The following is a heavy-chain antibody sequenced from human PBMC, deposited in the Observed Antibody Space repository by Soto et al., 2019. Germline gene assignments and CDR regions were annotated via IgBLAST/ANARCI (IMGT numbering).Heavy chain of an antibody. CDR3: TTLVTVCWSGYLPSYYYGIAV. CDR1: GFTFSNAW. D-gene: IGHD3-3*01. Sequence: EVQLVESGGGLVKPGGSLRLSCAASGFTFSNAWMNWVRQAPGKGLECVGRIKSKTDGGTTDYAAPVKGRFTISRDDSKNKLYPQMNSMKTEDTAVYYCTTLVTVCWSGYLPSYYYGIAVWGKGTTVTVSS. CDR2: IKSKTDGGTT. J-gene: IGHJ6*04. V-gene: IGHV3-15*07.